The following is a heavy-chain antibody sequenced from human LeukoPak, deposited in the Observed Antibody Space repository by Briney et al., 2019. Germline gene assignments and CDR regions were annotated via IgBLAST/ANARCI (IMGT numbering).Heavy chain of an antibody. V-gene: IGHV3-21*01. CDR1: VFTFSSYS. CDR3: ARDLPSSSGMT. J-gene: IGHJ5*02. CDR2: ISSSSSYI. D-gene: IGHD6-6*01. Sequence: GGSLRLSCAASVFTFSSYSMNWVRQAPGKGLEWVSSISSSSSYIYYADSVKGRFTISRDNAKNSLYLQMNSLRAEDTAVYYCARDLPSSSGMTWGQGTLVTVSS.